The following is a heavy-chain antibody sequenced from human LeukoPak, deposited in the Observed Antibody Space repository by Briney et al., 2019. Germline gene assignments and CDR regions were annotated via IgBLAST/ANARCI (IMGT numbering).Heavy chain of an antibody. J-gene: IGHJ4*02. V-gene: IGHV1-69*05. Sequence: SVKVSCKASGGTFSSYAISWVRQAPGHGLEWMGGIIPIFGTANYAQTFQGRVTITTDESTSTAYMELSSLRSEDTAVYYCAREGVDTAMRGGLFLDYWGQGTLVTVSS. CDR1: GGTFSSYA. CDR3: AREGVDTAMRGGLFLDY. D-gene: IGHD5-18*01. CDR2: IIPIFGTA.